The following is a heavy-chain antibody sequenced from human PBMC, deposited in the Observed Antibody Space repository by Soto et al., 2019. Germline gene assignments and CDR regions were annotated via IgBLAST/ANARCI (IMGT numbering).Heavy chain of an antibody. CDR1: GGTFSSYA. J-gene: IGHJ4*02. CDR2: IIPIFGTA. V-gene: IGHV1-69*13. D-gene: IGHD4-17*01. Sequence: VASVKVSCKASGGTFSSYAISWVRQAPGQGLEWMGGIIPIFGTANYAQKFQGRVTITADESTSTAYMELSSLRSEDTAVYYCARGSPHLYGDALGYFDYWGQGTLVTVSS. CDR3: ARGSPHLYGDALGYFDY.